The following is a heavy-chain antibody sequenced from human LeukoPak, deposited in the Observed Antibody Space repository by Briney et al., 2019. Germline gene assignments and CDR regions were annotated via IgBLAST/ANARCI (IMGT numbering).Heavy chain of an antibody. CDR1: GFTFGSYG. J-gene: IGHJ4*02. Sequence: QTGGSLRLSCAASGFTFGSYGMNWVRQAPGKGLEWVSYISSSGSTIYYADSVKGRFTISRDNAKNSLYLQMNSLRAEDTAVYYCARVTRGYSYGVDYWGQGTLVTVSS. V-gene: IGHV3-48*03. CDR3: ARVTRGYSYGVDY. CDR2: ISSSGSTI. D-gene: IGHD5-18*01.